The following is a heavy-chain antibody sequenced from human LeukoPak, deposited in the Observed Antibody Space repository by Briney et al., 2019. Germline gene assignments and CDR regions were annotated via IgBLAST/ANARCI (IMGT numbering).Heavy chain of an antibody. CDR1: GYTFTSYY. V-gene: IGHV1-46*01. D-gene: IGHD2-21*01. CDR3: ATSGGGEVLDY. Sequence: ASVKVSCKASGYTFTSYYMHWVRQAPGQGLEWMGIINPSGGSTSYAQKFQGRVTMTRDTSTSTVYMELSSLRSDDTAVYYCATSGGGEVLDYWGQGTLVTVSS. CDR2: INPSGGST. J-gene: IGHJ4*02.